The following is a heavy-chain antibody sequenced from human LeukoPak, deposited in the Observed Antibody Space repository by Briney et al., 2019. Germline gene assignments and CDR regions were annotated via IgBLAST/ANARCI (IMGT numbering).Heavy chain of an antibody. J-gene: IGHJ6*02. CDR1: GYTFTSYG. CDR3: ARAGEVLRYFDWLPLSYYYGMDV. Sequence: GASVKVSCKASGYTFTSYGNSWVRQAPGQGLEWMGWISAYNGNTNYAQKLQGRVTMTTDTSTSTAYMELRSLRSDDTAVYYCARAGEVLRYFDWLPLSYYYGMDVWGQGTTVTVSS. V-gene: IGHV1-18*01. D-gene: IGHD3-9*01. CDR2: ISAYNGNT.